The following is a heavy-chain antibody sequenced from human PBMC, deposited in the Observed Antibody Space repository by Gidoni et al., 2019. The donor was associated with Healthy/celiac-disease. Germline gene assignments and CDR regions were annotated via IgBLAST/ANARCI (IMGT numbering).Heavy chain of an antibody. J-gene: IGHJ4*02. CDR3: ARQVRGADTAMVSYFDY. Sequence: QLQLQESGPGLVKPSETLSLNCTVSGASISSSSYYWGWIRQPPGKGLGWIGSIYYSGSTYYNPSLKSRVTISVDTSKNQFSLKLSSVTAADTAVYYCARQVRGADTAMVSYFDYWGQGTLVTVSS. D-gene: IGHD5-18*01. V-gene: IGHV4-39*01. CDR2: IYYSGST. CDR1: GASISSSSYY.